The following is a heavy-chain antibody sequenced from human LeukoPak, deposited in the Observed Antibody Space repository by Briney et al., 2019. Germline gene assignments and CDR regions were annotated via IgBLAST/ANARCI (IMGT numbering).Heavy chain of an antibody. CDR1: GFTFSSYC. CDR2: IKEDGSEK. D-gene: IGHD2-21*02. J-gene: IGHJ4*02. CDR3: ARRYCGGDCHSPYFDY. V-gene: IGHV3-7*01. Sequence: GGSLRLSCAASGFTFSSYCMSWVRQAPGKGLEWVANIKEDGSEKYYVDSVKGRFTISRDNAKNSLYLQMNSLRAEDTAVYYCARRYCGGDCHSPYFDYWGQGTLVTVSS.